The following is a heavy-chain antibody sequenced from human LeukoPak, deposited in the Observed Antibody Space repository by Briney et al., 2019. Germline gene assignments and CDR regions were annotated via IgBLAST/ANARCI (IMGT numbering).Heavy chain of an antibody. V-gene: IGHV4-59*01. J-gene: IGHJ6*03. Sequence: SETLSLTCTVSGGSISSYYWSWIRQPPGKGLEWIGYIYYSGSTNYNPSLKSRVTISVDTSKNQFSLKLSSVTAADTAVYYCARNRFWSGYSMSYYYYMDVWGKGTTVTVSS. CDR3: ARNRFWSGYSMSYYYYMDV. CDR2: IYYSGST. CDR1: GGSISSYY. D-gene: IGHD3-3*01.